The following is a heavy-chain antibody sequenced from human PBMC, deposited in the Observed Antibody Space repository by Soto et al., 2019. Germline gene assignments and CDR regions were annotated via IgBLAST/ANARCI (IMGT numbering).Heavy chain of an antibody. J-gene: IGHJ3*02. CDR3: AKVRLQRDCTCTSCLGAFDI. Sequence: EEQLLESGGGLVRPGGSLRLSCAGSGFTFRSYAMSWVRHAPGKGLEWVSAITASADTTYYADSVKGRFTISRDNSKNTLYLRMNSLRAEDTAVYYCAKVRLQRDCTCTSCLGAFDIWGQGTMVTVS. CDR2: ITASADTT. D-gene: IGHD2-2*01. V-gene: IGHV3-23*01. CDR1: GFTFRSYA.